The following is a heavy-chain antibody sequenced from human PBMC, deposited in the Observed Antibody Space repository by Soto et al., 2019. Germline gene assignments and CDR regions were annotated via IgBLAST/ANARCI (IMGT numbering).Heavy chain of an antibody. CDR3: ARGRGSSWDYYYYYGMDV. D-gene: IGHD6-13*01. CDR1: GGTFSSYA. CDR2: IIPIFGTA. V-gene: IGHV1-69*06. Sequence: SVKVSCKASGGTFSSYAISWVRQAPGQGLEWMGGIIPIFGTANYAQKFQGRVTITADKSTSTAYMELSSLRSEDTAVYYCARGRGSSWDYYYYYGMDVWGQGTTVT. J-gene: IGHJ6*02.